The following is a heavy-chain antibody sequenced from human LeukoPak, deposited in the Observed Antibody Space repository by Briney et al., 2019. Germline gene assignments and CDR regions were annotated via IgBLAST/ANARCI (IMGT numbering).Heavy chain of an antibody. Sequence: ASVKVSCKASGYTFTSYGISWVRQAPGQGLEWMGWISAYNGNTNYAQKLQGRVTMTTDTSTSTAYMELRSLRSDDTAVYYCASLGYCSGGSCYILDYWGQGTLVTVSS. V-gene: IGHV1-18*01. D-gene: IGHD2-15*01. CDR1: GYTFTSYG. CDR3: ASLGYCSGGSCYILDY. J-gene: IGHJ4*02. CDR2: ISAYNGNT.